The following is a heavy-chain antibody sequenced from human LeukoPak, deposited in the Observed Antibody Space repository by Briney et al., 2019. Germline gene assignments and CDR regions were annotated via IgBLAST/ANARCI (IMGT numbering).Heavy chain of an antibody. J-gene: IGHJ4*02. Sequence: ASETLSLTCTVSGGSISSYYWSWVRQAPGKELEWIAYIYYSGRTNYNPSLKSRVTMSIDTSKNYFSLNLSSVTAADTAVYYCASTSGSYVFDYWARESWSPSPQ. V-gene: IGHV4-59*01. CDR3: ASTSGSYVFDY. CDR2: IYYSGRT. CDR1: GGSISSYY. D-gene: IGHD1-26*01.